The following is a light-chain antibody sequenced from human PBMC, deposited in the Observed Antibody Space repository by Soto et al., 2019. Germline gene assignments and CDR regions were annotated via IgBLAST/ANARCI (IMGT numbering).Light chain of an antibody. CDR1: QSVSSNY. Sequence: EIVLTQSPGTLSLSPEQRVTLSCRASQSVSSNYLAWYQQKPGQAPRLLIYGASNRATGVPDRFSGTGSGPDFTLTISRLAPEDFAVYYCHHYGGSLYTFGQGTKVDIK. CDR3: HHYGGSLYT. CDR2: GAS. V-gene: IGKV3-20*01. J-gene: IGKJ2*01.